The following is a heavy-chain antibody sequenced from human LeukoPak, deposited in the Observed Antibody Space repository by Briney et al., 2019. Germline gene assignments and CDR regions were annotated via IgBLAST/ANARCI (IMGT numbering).Heavy chain of an antibody. CDR2: INQSGST. Sequence: SETLSLTCAVYGGSFSGYYWSWIRQPPGKGLEWIGEINQSGSTNYNPSLKSRVTISVDTSKNQFSLKLSSVTAADTAVYYCARAYLDYYGSGSYFDYWGQGTLVTVSS. D-gene: IGHD3-10*01. V-gene: IGHV4-34*01. CDR3: ARAYLDYYGSGSYFDY. J-gene: IGHJ4*02. CDR1: GGSFSGYY.